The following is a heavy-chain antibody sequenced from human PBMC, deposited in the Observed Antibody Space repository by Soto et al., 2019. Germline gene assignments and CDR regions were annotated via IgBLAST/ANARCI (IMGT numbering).Heavy chain of an antibody. D-gene: IGHD4-17*01. Sequence: EVQLLESRGGLVKPGRTLRLSCTASGFTFGDYTMAWFRQAPGGGLEWVSFIRSKAYGGTTEYAASVKGRFTISRDDSKSIAYLQMNRLQSEDTAVYYCARDVASYDYGDFYGMDVWGQGTTVTVSS. V-gene: IGHV3-49*05. CDR2: IRSKAYGGTT. J-gene: IGHJ6*02. CDR1: GFTFGDYT. CDR3: ARDVASYDYGDFYGMDV.